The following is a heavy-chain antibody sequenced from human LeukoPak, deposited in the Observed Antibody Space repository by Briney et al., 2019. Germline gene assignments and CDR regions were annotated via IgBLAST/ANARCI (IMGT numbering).Heavy chain of an antibody. Sequence: SETLSLTCAVSGGSISSSSYYWGWIRQPPGKGLEWIGSIYYSGSTYYNPSLKSRVTISVDTSKNQFSLKLSSVTAADTAVYYCARVPMITFGGVPAGIDYWGQGTLVTVSS. CDR2: IYYSGST. CDR1: GGSISSSSYY. J-gene: IGHJ4*02. D-gene: IGHD3-16*01. CDR3: ARVPMITFGGVPAGIDY. V-gene: IGHV4-39*07.